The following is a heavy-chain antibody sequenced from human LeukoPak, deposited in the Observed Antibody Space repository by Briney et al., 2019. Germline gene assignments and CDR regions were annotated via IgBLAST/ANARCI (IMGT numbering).Heavy chain of an antibody. CDR1: GGSISSYY. Sequence: SETLSLTCTVSGGSISSYYWSWLRQPPGKGLEWIGYIYYSGSTNYNPSLKSRVTISVDTSKNQFSLKLSSVTAADTAVYYCARDRQGSSGYYFHYWGQGTLVTVSS. V-gene: IGHV4-59*01. D-gene: IGHD3-22*01. J-gene: IGHJ4*02. CDR2: IYYSGST. CDR3: ARDRQGSSGYYFHY.